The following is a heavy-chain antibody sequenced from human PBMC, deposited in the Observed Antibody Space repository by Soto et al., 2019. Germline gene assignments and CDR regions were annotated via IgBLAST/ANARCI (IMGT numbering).Heavy chain of an antibody. D-gene: IGHD3-3*01. CDR2: ISSSSSTI. CDR1: GFTFSSYS. V-gene: IGHV3-48*02. Sequence: GGSLSLSCAASGFTFSSYSMNWVRQAPGKGLEWVSYISSSSSTIYYADFVKGRFTISRDNAKNSLYLQMNSLRDEDTAVYYCARPYYDFWSGYYKYYFDYWGQGTLVTVSS. J-gene: IGHJ4*02. CDR3: ARPYYDFWSGYYKYYFDY.